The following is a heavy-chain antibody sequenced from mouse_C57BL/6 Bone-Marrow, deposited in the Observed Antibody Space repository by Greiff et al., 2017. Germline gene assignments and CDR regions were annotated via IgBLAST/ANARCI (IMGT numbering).Heavy chain of an antibody. J-gene: IGHJ2*01. CDR2: INPNNGGT. CDR1: GYTFTDYY. Sequence: VQLQQSGPELVKPGASVKISCKASGYTFTDYYMNWVKQSHGKSLEWIGDINPNNGGTSYNQKFKGKATLTVDKSSSTAYMELRSLTSEDSAVYYCARSWDGYWGQGTTLTVSS. CDR3: ARSWDGY. D-gene: IGHD4-1*01. V-gene: IGHV1-26*01.